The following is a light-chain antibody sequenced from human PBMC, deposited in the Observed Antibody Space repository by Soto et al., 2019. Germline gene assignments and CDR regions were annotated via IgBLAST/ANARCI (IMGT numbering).Light chain of an antibody. Sequence: ETVTTQSPATLSVSPGERATLSCRASQSVSSNLAWYQQKPGQSPRLLIYGASTRATGIPARFSGSGSGTEFTLTISSLQSEDFAVYYCHQYNNWPPFTFGPGTKVDIK. J-gene: IGKJ3*01. CDR2: GAS. CDR1: QSVSSN. V-gene: IGKV3-15*01. CDR3: HQYNNWPPFT.